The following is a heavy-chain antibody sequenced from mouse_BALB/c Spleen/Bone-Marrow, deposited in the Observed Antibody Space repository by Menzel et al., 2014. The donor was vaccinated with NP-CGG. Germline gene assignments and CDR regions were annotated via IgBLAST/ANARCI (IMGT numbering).Heavy chain of an antibody. V-gene: IGHV1-80*01. Sequence: VQLQQSGAELVRPGSSVKISCKASGYAFSSYWMNWVKQRPGRGLEWIGQIYPGDGDTNYNGKFKGKATLTADKSSSTAYMQLSSLTSEDSAVYFCARDDGFAYWGQGTLVTVSA. D-gene: IGHD2-12*01. CDR1: GYAFSSYW. CDR3: ARDDGFAY. J-gene: IGHJ3*01. CDR2: IYPGDGDT.